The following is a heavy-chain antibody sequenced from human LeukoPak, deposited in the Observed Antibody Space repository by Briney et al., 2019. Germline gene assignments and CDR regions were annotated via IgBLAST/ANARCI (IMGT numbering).Heavy chain of an antibody. CDR2: IYYSGST. J-gene: IGHJ6*02. D-gene: IGHD2-15*01. Sequence: PSETLPLTCTVSGGSISSSSYYWGWIRQPPGKGLEWIGSIYYSGSTYYNPSLKSRVTISVDTSKNQFSLKLSSVTAADTAVYYCARLVGYCSGGSCYSTYYYYYYGMDVWGQGTTVTVSS. CDR3: ARLVGYCSGGSCYSTYYYYYYGMDV. V-gene: IGHV4-39*01. CDR1: GGSISSSSYY.